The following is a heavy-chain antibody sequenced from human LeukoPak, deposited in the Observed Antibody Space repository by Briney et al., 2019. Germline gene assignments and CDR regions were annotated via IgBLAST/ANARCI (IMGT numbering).Heavy chain of an antibody. Sequence: GGSLRLSCAASGFIFSSYEMNWVRQAPGKGLEWVSYISSSGSTIYYADSVKGRFTISRDNAKNSLYLQMNSLSAEDTAVYYCAKNGDRGAYCSGGSCYPYYYYYMDVWGKGTTVTISS. V-gene: IGHV3-48*03. CDR2: ISSSGSTI. CDR3: AKNGDRGAYCSGGSCYPYYYYYMDV. CDR1: GFIFSSYE. D-gene: IGHD2-15*01. J-gene: IGHJ6*03.